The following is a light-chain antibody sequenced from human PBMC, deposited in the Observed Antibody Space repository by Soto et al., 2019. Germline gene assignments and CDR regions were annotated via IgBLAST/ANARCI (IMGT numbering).Light chain of an antibody. CDR3: QQYENWPPYS. CDR1: QSVGPN. CDR2: WGS. V-gene: IGKV3-15*01. J-gene: IGKJ2*03. Sequence: TQAPATLSVSLGEEVSLSCRASQSVGPNLAWYQQRPGQAPRLLIHWGSTRANGVPARFRGSGRGTDFTLTIINLQSEDLAVYYFQQYENWPPYSFGQLTRLEIK.